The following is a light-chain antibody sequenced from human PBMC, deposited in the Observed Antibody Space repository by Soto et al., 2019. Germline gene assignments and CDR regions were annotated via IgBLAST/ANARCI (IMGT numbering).Light chain of an antibody. CDR2: EVN. CDR1: SSDVGGYNY. CDR3: SSYSSSGSFYVL. V-gene: IGLV2-14*01. J-gene: IGLJ2*01. Sequence: QSALTQPASVSGSPGQSITISCTGTSSDVGGYNYVSWYKQHPGKAPKLLIYEVNNRPSGVSNRFSGSKSGNTASLTISGLQAEDEADYYCSSYSSSGSFYVLFGGGTKVTVL.